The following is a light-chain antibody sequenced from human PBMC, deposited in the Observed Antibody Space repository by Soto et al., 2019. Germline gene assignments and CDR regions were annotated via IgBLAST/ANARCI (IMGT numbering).Light chain of an antibody. CDR3: QKLSTYPSN. CDR1: QSIGSY. V-gene: IGKV1-9*01. Sequence: IQFTHSPSSLSASVVDRVTITFLASQSIGSYLAWYQQKPGEAPKLLIFAASTLQSGVPSRFSGSGSGTDFTLTISSLQAEDFATYYCQKLSTYPSNFGGGTKVDIK. J-gene: IGKJ4*01. CDR2: AAS.